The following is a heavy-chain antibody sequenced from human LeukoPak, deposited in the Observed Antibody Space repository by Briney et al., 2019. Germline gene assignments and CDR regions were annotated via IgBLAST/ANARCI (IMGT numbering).Heavy chain of an antibody. V-gene: IGHV4-38-2*02. CDR2: IYHSGNT. J-gene: IGHJ6*03. CDR3: ARQFYYYYYMDV. CDR1: GYSISSGYY. Sequence: PSETLSLTCTVSGYSISSGYYWGWIRQPPGKGLEWIGSIYHSGNTYYNPSLKSRVTISVDTSKNQFSLKLSSVTAADTAVYYCARQFYYYYYMDVWGKGTTVTVSS.